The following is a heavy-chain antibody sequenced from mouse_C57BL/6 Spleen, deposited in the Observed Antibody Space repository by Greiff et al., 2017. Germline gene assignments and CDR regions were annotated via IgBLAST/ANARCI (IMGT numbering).Heavy chain of an antibody. J-gene: IGHJ2*01. CDR3: ARGLRAEGLYFDY. CDR1: GYTFTSYW. CDR2: IYPSDSET. Sequence: QVQLKQPGAELVRPGSSVKLSCKASGYTFTSYWMDWVKQRPGQGLEWIGNIYPSDSETHYNQKFKDKATLTVDKSSSTAYMQLSSLTSEDSAVYYCARGLRAEGLYFDYWGQGTTLTVSS. V-gene: IGHV1-61*01. D-gene: IGHD3-2*02.